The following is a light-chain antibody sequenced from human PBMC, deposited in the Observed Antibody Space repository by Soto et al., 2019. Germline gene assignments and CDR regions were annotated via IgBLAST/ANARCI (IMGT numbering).Light chain of an antibody. Sequence: QSVLTQPPSASGTPGQRFTISCSGSSSNIGSNTVNWYHQLPGTAPKLLIYSNNQRPSGVPDRFSGSKSGTSASLAISGLQSEDEADYYCAAWDDSLSGLVFGGGTKLTVL. CDR1: SSNIGSNT. CDR3: AAWDDSLSGLV. J-gene: IGLJ2*01. CDR2: SNN. V-gene: IGLV1-44*01.